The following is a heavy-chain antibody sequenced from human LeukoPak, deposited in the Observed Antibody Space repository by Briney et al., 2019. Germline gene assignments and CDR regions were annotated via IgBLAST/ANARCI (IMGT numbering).Heavy chain of an antibody. CDR1: GFTFSSYS. CDR3: ARDSVYCSSTSCYYYYYYMDV. J-gene: IGHJ6*03. CDR2: ISSSSSYI. V-gene: IGHV3-21*01. Sequence: PGGSLRLSCAASGFTFSSYSMNWVRQAPGKGLEWVSSISSSSSYIYYADSVKGRFTISRDNSKNTLYLQMNSLRAEDTAVYYCARDSVYCSSTSCYYYYYYMDVWGKGTTVTVSS. D-gene: IGHD2-2*01.